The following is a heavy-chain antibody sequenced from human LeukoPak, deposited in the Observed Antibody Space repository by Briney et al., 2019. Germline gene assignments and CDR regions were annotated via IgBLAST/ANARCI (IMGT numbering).Heavy chain of an antibody. CDR1: GYSISSGYY. CDR2: IYHSGST. D-gene: IGHD2-8*01. V-gene: IGHV4-38-2*02. Sequence: SETLSLTCTVSGYSISSGYYWGWIRQPPGKGLEWIGSIYHSGSTYYNPSLKSRVTISVDTSKNKFSLKLSSVTAADTAVYYCARDVFWGQGTLVTVSS. CDR3: ARDVF. J-gene: IGHJ4*02.